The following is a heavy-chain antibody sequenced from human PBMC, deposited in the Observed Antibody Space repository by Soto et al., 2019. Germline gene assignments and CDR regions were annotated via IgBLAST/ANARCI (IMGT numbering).Heavy chain of an antibody. CDR3: ATMGTPATGLYYFDY. CDR1: GGSISSGNYY. V-gene: IGHV4-30-4*01. Sequence: QVQLQESGPGLVKPSQTLSLTCTVSGGSISSGNYYWSWIRQPPGKGLEWIGFISYSGRTYYNAALKSRVTISVDTSKNQFSLNLSFLTAADTAVYYCATMGTPATGLYYFDYWGQGNLVTVSS. J-gene: IGHJ4*02. D-gene: IGHD1-7*01. CDR2: ISYSGRT.